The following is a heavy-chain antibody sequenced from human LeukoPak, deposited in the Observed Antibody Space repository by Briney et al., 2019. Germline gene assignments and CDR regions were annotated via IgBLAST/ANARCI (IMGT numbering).Heavy chain of an antibody. Sequence: PGGSLRLSCVASGFTSGVYAMSWVRQAPGKGLEWVANIKQDGSEKYYVDSVKGRFTISRDNAKNSLYLQMNSLRAEDTAVYYCARVRYSSSWDFDYWGQGTLVTVSS. CDR2: IKQDGSEK. CDR3: ARVRYSSSWDFDY. D-gene: IGHD6-13*01. V-gene: IGHV3-7*03. CDR1: GFTSGVYA. J-gene: IGHJ4*02.